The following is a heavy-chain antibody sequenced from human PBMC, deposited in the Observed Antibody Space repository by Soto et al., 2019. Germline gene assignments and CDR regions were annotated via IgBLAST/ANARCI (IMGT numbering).Heavy chain of an antibody. J-gene: IGHJ6*02. CDR3: ARVRGNYYYYGMDV. D-gene: IGHD3-16*01. CDR2: ISYDGSNK. V-gene: IGHV3-30-3*01. CDR1: GFTFSSYA. Sequence: PGGSLRHSCAASGFTFSSYAMHWVRQAPGKGLEWVAVISYDGSNKYYADSVKGRFTISRDNSKNTLYLQMNSLRAEDTAVYYCARVRGNYYYYGMDVWGHGTTVTVSS.